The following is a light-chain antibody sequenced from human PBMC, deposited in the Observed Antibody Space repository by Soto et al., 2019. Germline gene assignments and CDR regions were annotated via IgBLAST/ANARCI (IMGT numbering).Light chain of an antibody. J-gene: IGKJ1*01. CDR1: RSVSSN. CDR2: GAS. Sequence: EIVMTQSPATLSVSPGERATLSCRASRSVSSNLAWYQQKPGQAPRLLIYGASTRATGIPARFSGSGSGTEFTLPISSLQSEDFAVYYCQQYYNWPPWTFGQGTKVEIK. V-gene: IGKV3-15*01. CDR3: QQYYNWPPWT.